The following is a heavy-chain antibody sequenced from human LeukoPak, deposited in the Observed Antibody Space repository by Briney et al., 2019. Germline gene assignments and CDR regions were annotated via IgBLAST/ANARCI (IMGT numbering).Heavy chain of an antibody. CDR2: IKQDGSEK. D-gene: IGHD5-24*01. J-gene: IGHJ4*02. CDR1: GLTFTSYW. V-gene: IGHV3-7*04. CDR3: AGGYNLDY. Sequence: GGSLRLSCAASGLTFTSYWMTWVRQAPGKGLEWVANIKQDGSEKYYVDSVKGRFTISRDNAKSSLYLEMNSLRAEDTAVYYCAGGYNLDYWGQGTLVTVSS.